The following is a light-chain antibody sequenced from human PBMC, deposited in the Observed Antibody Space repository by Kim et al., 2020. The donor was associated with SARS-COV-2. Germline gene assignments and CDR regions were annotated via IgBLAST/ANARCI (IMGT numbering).Light chain of an antibody. CDR2: DVT. Sequence: QSALTQPASVSGSPGQSITISCTGTRDDIATYDYVSWYQQYPGKAPKLMIYDVTKRPSGISSRFSGSKSWNTASLTISGLQAEDEADYYCSSYTSTRTLVVFGGGTKLTVL. V-gene: IGLV2-14*03. J-gene: IGLJ2*01. CDR3: SSYTSTRTLVV. CDR1: RDDIATYDY.